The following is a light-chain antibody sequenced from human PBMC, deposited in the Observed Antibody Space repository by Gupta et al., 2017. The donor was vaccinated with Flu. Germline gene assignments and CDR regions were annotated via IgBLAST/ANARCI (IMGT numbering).Light chain of an antibody. Sequence: PSILSASVGDRVTSTCRASQNINNWLAWYQQKPGTAPKLLIYLASNLHCGVTSRFSGGGSGTEFTLTISSLQPDDFATYYCQQYNSYWYSFGQGTKLEIK. CDR1: QNINNW. CDR3: QQYNSYWYS. J-gene: IGKJ2*03. CDR2: LAS. V-gene: IGKV1-5*03.